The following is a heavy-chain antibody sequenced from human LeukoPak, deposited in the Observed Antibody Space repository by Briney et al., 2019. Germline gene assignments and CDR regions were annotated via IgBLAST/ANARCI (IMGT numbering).Heavy chain of an antibody. D-gene: IGHD3-3*01. J-gene: IGHJ4*02. CDR2: IYYSGST. V-gene: IGHV4-31*03. CDR3: AGARSLTSYDFWSGYYDPLYFDY. CDR1: GGSISSGGYY. Sequence: PSETLSLTCTVSGGSISSGGYYWSWIRQHPGKGLEWIGYIYYSGSTYYNPSLKSRVTISVDTSRNQFSLKLSSVTAADTAVYYCAGARSLTSYDFWSGYYDPLYFDYWGQGTLVTVSS.